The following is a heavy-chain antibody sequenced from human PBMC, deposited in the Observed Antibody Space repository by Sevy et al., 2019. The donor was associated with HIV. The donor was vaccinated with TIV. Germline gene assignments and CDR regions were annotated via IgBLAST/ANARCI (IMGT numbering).Heavy chain of an antibody. D-gene: IGHD2-15*01. V-gene: IGHV1-18*04. CDR1: GYTFTSYG. J-gene: IGHJ4*02. CDR2: ISAYNGNT. Sequence: ASVKVSCKASGYTFTSYGISWVRQAPGQGLEWMGWISAYNGNTNYAQKLQGRVTMTTDTSTSTAYMELGSLGSDDTAVYYCAGAGRKDIVVVVAATGVDYWGQGTLVTVSS. CDR3: AGAGRKDIVVVVAATGVDY.